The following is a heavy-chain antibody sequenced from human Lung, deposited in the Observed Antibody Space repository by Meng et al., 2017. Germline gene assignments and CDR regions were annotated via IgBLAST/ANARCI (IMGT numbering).Heavy chain of an antibody. CDR2: TYYRSKWYN. D-gene: IGHD6-19*01. Sequence: QVHLQQSGPGLVKPSQTLPPPCAISGDSASSNSAAWNWIRQSPSRGLEWLGRTYYRSKWYNGYAVSVRSRITINPDTSKNQFSLQLNSVTPEDTAVYYCARSQQWLDSWGQGTLVTVSS. CDR3: ARSQQWLDS. V-gene: IGHV6-1*01. J-gene: IGHJ4*02. CDR1: GDSASSNSAA.